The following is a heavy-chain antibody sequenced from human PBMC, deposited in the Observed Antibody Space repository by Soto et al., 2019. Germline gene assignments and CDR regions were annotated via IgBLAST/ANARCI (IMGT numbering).Heavy chain of an antibody. CDR2: IYPGDSDT. CDR3: ARLFGLPSYSSSWFLDY. CDR1: GYSFTSYW. D-gene: IGHD6-13*01. J-gene: IGHJ4*02. V-gene: IGHV5-51*01. Sequence: RGESLKISCKGSGYSFTSYWIGWVRQMPGKGLEWMGIIYPGDSDTRYSPSFQGQVTISADKSISTAYLQWSSLKASDTAMYYCARLFGLPSYSSSWFLDYWGQGTLVTVSS.